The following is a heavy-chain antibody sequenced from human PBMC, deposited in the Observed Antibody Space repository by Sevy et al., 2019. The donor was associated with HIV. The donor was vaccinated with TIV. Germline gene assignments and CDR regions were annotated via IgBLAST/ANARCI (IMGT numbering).Heavy chain of an antibody. V-gene: IGHV3-53*01. CDR1: GFTVSSNY. J-gene: IGHJ6*02. Sequence: GGSLRLSCAASGFTVSSNYMSWVRQAPGKGLEWVSVIYSGGTTYYADSVKGRCTISRDNSKNTLYLQMNNLRAEDTAVYYCAREREFTIFGVLIEYGMDVWGQWTTVTVSS. CDR3: AREREFTIFGVLIEYGMDV. D-gene: IGHD3-3*01. CDR2: IYSGGTT.